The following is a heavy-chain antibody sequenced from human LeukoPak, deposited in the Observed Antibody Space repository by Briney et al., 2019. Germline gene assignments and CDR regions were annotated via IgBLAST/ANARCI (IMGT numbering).Heavy chain of an antibody. D-gene: IGHD6-13*01. V-gene: IGHV3-48*03. CDR2: ISSSGSTI. J-gene: IGHJ4*02. CDR1: GFTFYCYE. Sequence: GGALRLSLSAPGFTFYCYEKNRVRPAPGEGVGGGFYISSSGSTIYYADSVKGRFTISRDNAKNSLYLQMNSLRAEDTAVYYCARDGGIAAAGIFDYWGQGTLVTVSS. CDR3: ARDGGIAAAGIFDY.